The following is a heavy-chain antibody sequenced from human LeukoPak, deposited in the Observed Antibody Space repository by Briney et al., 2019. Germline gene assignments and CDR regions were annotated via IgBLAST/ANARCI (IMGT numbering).Heavy chain of an antibody. D-gene: IGHD1-26*01. CDR3: ARLSGSLYYYYYMDV. CDR1: GYSFTSYW. CDR2: IYPGDSDT. Sequence: GESRKISCKGSGYSFTSYWIGWVRLMPGKGLEWMGIIYPGDSDTRYSPSFQGQVTISADKSISTAYLQWSSLKASDTAMYYCARLSGSLYYYYYMDVWGKGTTVTVSS. J-gene: IGHJ6*03. V-gene: IGHV5-51*01.